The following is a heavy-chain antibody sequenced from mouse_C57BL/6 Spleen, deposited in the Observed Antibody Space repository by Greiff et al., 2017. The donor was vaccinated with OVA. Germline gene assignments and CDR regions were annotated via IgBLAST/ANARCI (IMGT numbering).Heavy chain of an antibody. CDR1: GFTFSDYG. Sequence: EVQLVESGGGLVQPGGSLKLSCAASGFTFSDYGMAWVRQAPRKGPEWVAFISNLAYSTYYADTVTGRFTISRANAKNTLYLEMSSLRSEDTAMYYCARHVYYYFRSYGYFDVWGTGTMVTVSS. CDR2: ISNLAYST. D-gene: IGHD2-14*01. J-gene: IGHJ1*03. V-gene: IGHV5-15*01. CDR3: ARHVYYYFRSYGYFDV.